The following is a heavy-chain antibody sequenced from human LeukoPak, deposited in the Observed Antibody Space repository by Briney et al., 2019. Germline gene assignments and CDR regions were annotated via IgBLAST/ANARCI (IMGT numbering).Heavy chain of an antibody. V-gene: IGHV4-34*01. CDR2: INHAGST. Sequence: SETLSLTCAVYGGSFSGYYWSWIRQPPGKGLEWIGEINHAGSTNYNPSLKSRVTISVDTSKNQFSLKLNSVTATDTAVYYCARHYGPWGQGTLVTVSS. CDR3: ARHYGP. CDR1: GGSFSGYY. D-gene: IGHD3-16*01. J-gene: IGHJ4*02.